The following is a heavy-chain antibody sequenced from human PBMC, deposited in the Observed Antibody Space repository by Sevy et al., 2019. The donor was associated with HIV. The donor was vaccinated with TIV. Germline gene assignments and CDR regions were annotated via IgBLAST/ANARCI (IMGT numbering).Heavy chain of an antibody. Sequence: SETLSLTCTVSGGSISSGVYYWSWIRQHPGKGLEWIGYIYYSGSTYYNPSLKSRVTISVDTSKNQFSLKLSSVTAADTAVYYCARVSSLIVVVPAAIEDYYYYMDVWGKGTTVTVSS. J-gene: IGHJ6*03. CDR2: IYYSGST. CDR3: ARVSSLIVVVPAAIEDYYYYMDV. CDR1: GGSISSGVYY. D-gene: IGHD2-2*01. V-gene: IGHV4-31*03.